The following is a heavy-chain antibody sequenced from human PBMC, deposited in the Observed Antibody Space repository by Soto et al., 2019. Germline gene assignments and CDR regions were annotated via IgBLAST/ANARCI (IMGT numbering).Heavy chain of an antibody. V-gene: IGHV1-69*02. CDR1: GGTFSSYT. Sequence: QVQLVQSGAEVKKPGSSVKVSCKASGGTFSSYTISWVRQAPGQGLEWMGRIIPNLGIANYAQKFQGRVTITADKSTSTAYMELSSLRSEDTAVYYCARGVVAATYWFDPWGQGTLVTVSS. CDR2: IIPNLGIA. CDR3: ARGVVAATYWFDP. D-gene: IGHD2-15*01. J-gene: IGHJ5*02.